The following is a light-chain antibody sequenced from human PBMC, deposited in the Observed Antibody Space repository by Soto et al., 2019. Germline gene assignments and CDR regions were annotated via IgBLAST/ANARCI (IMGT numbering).Light chain of an antibody. V-gene: IGLV2-11*01. J-gene: IGLJ1*01. CDR2: DVT. Sequence: QSVLTQPRSVSGSPGQSVTISCTGTSSDVGGYNYVSWYQHHPGKAPKLMIYDVTKRPSGVRDRFSASKSGTTASLTISGLQAEDEADYYCCSYAGSYPYVFGTGTKVTVL. CDR1: SSDVGGYNY. CDR3: CSYAGSYPYV.